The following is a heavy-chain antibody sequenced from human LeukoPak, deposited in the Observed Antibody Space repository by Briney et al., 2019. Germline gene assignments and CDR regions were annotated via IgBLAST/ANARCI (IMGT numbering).Heavy chain of an antibody. CDR1: GGSISSSSYY. D-gene: IGHD3-3*01. CDR2: IYYSRST. Sequence: SETLSLTCTVSGGSISSSSYYWGWIRQPPGKGLECIGSIYYSRSTYYNPSLKSRVTISVDTSKNQFSLKLSSVTAADTAVYYCASGGYDFWSGYFPHDAFDIWGQGTMVTVSS. V-gene: IGHV4-39*01. J-gene: IGHJ3*02. CDR3: ASGGYDFWSGYFPHDAFDI.